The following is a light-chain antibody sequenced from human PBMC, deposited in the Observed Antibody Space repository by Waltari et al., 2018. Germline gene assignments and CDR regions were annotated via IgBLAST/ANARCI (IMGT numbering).Light chain of an antibody. CDR2: YDN. CDR1: NIGSKS. J-gene: IGLJ2*01. V-gene: IGLV3-21*04. CDR3: QLWDSSSDHVL. Sequence: SFVLTQPPSVSVAPGKTARITCGGNNIGSKSVKGYQQKPGQAPVRVIYYDNDRPSGIPERFSGSNSGNTATLTITRVEAGDEAAYYCQLWDSSSDHVLFGGGTKLTVL.